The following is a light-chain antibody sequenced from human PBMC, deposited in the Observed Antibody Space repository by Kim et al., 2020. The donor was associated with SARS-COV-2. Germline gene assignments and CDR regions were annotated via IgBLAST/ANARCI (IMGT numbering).Light chain of an antibody. Sequence: DVVMTQSPLSLPVTLGQPASILCRSSQSLVHSDGNTYLNWFQQRPGQSPRRLIYKVSTRDSGVPDRFSGSGSGTDFTLKISRVEAEDVGIYYCMQGTHWPPYTFGQGTKLEI. J-gene: IGKJ2*01. CDR3: MQGTHWPPYT. CDR1: QSLVHSDGNTY. CDR2: KVS. V-gene: IGKV2-30*02.